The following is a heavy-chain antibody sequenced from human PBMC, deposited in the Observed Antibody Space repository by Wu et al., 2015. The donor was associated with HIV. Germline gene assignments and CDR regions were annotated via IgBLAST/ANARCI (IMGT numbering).Heavy chain of an antibody. CDR2: IIPPFGTP. J-gene: IGHJ4*02. CDR1: GYTFTNYA. V-gene: IGHV1-69*05. Sequence: VQLVQSGGEVKKPGASVKVSCKASGYTFTNYAINWVRQAPGQGLEWMGGIIPPFGTPNYAQKFQGRVTITTDESTATVYMELSSLRSEDTAVYYCARDRFYGSGSYVYWGQGTLVTVSS. CDR3: ARDRFYGSGSYVY. D-gene: IGHD3-10*01.